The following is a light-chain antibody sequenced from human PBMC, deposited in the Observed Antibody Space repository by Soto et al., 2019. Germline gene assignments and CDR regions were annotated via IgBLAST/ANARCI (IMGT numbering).Light chain of an antibody. J-gene: IGKJ1*01. V-gene: IGKV3-20*01. CDR1: PSVSNNY. CDR2: GAS. CDR3: QHYNSYSEA. Sequence: EIVLTQSPGTLSLSPGERATLSCRASPSVSNNYLAWYQQKPGQAPRLLIYGASNRATGIPDRFSGSGSGTEFTLTISSLQPDDFATYYCQHYNSYSEAFGQGTKVDIK.